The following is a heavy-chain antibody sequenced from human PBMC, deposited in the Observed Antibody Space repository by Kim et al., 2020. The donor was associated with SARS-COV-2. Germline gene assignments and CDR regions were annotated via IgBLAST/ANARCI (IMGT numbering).Heavy chain of an antibody. D-gene: IGHD3-10*01. V-gene: IGHV1-3*01. Sequence: ASVKVSCKASGYTFTSYAMHWVRQAPGQRLEWMGWINAGNGNTKYSQKFQGRVTITRDTSASTAYMELSSLRSEDTAVYYCARDLWFGELLEGPDLWGRGTLVTVSS. J-gene: IGHJ2*01. CDR1: GYTFTSYA. CDR3: ARDLWFGELLEGPDL. CDR2: INAGNGNT.